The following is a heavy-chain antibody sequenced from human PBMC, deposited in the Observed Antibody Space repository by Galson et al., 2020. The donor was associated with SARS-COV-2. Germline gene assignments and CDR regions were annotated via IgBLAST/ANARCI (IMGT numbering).Heavy chain of an antibody. Sequence: GGSLRLSCAASGFTFSSYAVHWVRQAPGKGLEWVGFISYDGSIKYYAESVKGRFTISRDSSKNTLYLQMNNLRPEDTAVYYCARGGIGGSYSFDYWGQGTLVTVSS. CDR1: GFTFSSYA. CDR2: ISYDGSIK. D-gene: IGHD1-26*01. J-gene: IGHJ4*02. V-gene: IGHV3-30-3*01. CDR3: ARGGIGGSYSFDY.